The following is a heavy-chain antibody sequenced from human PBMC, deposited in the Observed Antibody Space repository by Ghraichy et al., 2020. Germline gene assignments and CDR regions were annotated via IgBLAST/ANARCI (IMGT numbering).Heavy chain of an antibody. J-gene: IGHJ6*02. CDR1: GYTFTSYD. V-gene: IGHV1-8*01. D-gene: IGHD2-21*01. Sequence: ASVKVSCKASGYTFTSYDINWVRQATGQGLEWMGWMNPNSGNTGYAQKFQGRVTMTRNTSISTAYMELSSLRSEDTAVYYCARVPSGLGGENGMDVWGQGTTVTVSS. CDR2: MNPNSGNT. CDR3: ARVPSGLGGENGMDV.